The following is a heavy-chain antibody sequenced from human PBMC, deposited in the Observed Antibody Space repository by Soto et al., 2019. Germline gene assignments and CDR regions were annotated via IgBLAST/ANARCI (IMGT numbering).Heavy chain of an antibody. CDR1: GFTFSSYA. CDR3: AKIHSGSSEDAFDV. D-gene: IGHD6-19*01. CDR2: ISGSGGVT. Sequence: EVQLLESGGGLVQPGGSQRLSCAASGFTFSSYAMSWVRQGPGKGLEWVTVISGSGGVTDYADSVKGRFTVTRDNSKNTTYLELNSLTAGDTAIYYCAKIHSGSSEDAFDVWGQGTVVTVSS. V-gene: IGHV3-23*01. J-gene: IGHJ3*01.